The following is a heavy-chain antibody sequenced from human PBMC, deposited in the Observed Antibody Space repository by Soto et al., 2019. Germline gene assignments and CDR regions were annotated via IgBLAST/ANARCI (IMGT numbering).Heavy chain of an antibody. CDR1: GGTFSSYA. CDR3: ARCPWDIVATIDYYYYGMDV. J-gene: IGHJ6*02. V-gene: IGHV1-69*13. Sequence: ASVKVSCKASGGTFSSYAISWVRQAPGQGLEWMGGIIPIFGTANYAQKFQGRVTITADESTSTAYMELSSLRSEDTAVYYCARCPWDIVATIDYYYYGMDVWGQGTTVTVS. D-gene: IGHD5-12*01. CDR2: IIPIFGTA.